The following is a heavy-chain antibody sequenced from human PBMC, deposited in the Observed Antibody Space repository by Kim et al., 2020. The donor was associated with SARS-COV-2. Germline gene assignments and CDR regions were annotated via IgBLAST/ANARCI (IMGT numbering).Heavy chain of an antibody. CDR1: GGSVSSDSYY. V-gene: IGHV4-61*01. J-gene: IGHJ4*02. D-gene: IGHD1-1*01. CDR3: ARDELPAVHLDS. Sequence: SETLSLTCTVSGGSVSSDSYYWSWIRQPPGKGLEWIGYIYYNGNTNYNPSLKSRLTISVDTSKNQFSLKLSSVTAADTAVYYCARDELPAVHLDSWGQG. CDR2: IYYNGNT.